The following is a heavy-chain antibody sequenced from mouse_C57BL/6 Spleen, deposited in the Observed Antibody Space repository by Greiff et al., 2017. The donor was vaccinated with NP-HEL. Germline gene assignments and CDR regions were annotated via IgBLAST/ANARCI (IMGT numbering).Heavy chain of an antibody. Sequence: QVQLQQPGAELVRPGTSVKMSCKASGYTFTNYWIGWAKQRPGHGLEWIGDIYPGGGYTNYNEKFKGKATLTADKSSSTAYMQFSSLTSEDSAIYYCARGGDYYDGGRYFDYWGQGTTLTVSS. CDR3: ARGGDYYDGGRYFDY. D-gene: IGHD1-1*01. V-gene: IGHV1-63*01. CDR2: IYPGGGYT. J-gene: IGHJ2*01. CDR1: GYTFTNYW.